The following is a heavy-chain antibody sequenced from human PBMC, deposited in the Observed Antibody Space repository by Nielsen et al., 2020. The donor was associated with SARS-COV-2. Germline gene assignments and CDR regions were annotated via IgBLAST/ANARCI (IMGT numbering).Heavy chain of an antibody. Sequence: GESLKISCVASGFTFSGSAMHWVRQASGKGLEWVGRIRSYANEYATEYAASVKGRFTISRDDSKNTAYLQMNGLKTEDTAVYYCSSPTVAYWGPGTPVIVSP. J-gene: IGHJ4*02. D-gene: IGHD4-23*01. V-gene: IGHV3-73*01. CDR2: IRSYANEYAT. CDR3: SSPTVAY. CDR1: GFTFSGSA.